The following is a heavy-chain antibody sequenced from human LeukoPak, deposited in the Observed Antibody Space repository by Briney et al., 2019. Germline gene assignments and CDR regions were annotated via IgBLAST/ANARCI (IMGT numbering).Heavy chain of an antibody. D-gene: IGHD3-22*01. Sequence: SETLSLTCTVSGGSISSGGYYWSWIRQPPGKGLEWIGYIYHSGSTYYNPSLKSRVTISVDRSKNQFSLKLSSVIAADTAVYYCARDRDSSGYPTNYYYYYYMDVWGKGTTVTVSS. J-gene: IGHJ6*03. V-gene: IGHV4-30-2*01. CDR2: IYHSGST. CDR1: GGSISSGGYY. CDR3: ARDRDSSGYPTNYYYYYYMDV.